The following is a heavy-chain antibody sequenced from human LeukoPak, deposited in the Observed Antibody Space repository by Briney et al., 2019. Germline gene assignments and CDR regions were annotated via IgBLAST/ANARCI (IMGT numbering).Heavy chain of an antibody. J-gene: IGHJ5*02. CDR1: GYTFTSYD. Sequence: ASVKFSCKASGYTFTSYDINWVRQATGQGLEWMGWMSPNSGNTGYAQKFQGRVTITRNTSISTAYMELSSLRSEDTAVYYCARKAAAGTEDWFDPWGQGTLVTVSS. V-gene: IGHV1-8*03. D-gene: IGHD6-13*01. CDR2: MSPNSGNT. CDR3: ARKAAAGTEDWFDP.